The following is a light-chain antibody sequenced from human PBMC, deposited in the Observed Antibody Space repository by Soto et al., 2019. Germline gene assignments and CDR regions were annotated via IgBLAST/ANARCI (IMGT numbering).Light chain of an antibody. CDR3: QHYVERSPIT. V-gene: IGKV3-20*01. CDR2: GAS. CDR1: QSVSSR. Sequence: EIVMTQPPGTLSLSPGERATLSCTASQSVSSRLAWYQQKPGQAPRLLISGASSRATGIPDRFSGSGSGTDFTLTISRLEPEDFALYYCQHYVERSPITFGQGTRLEIK. J-gene: IGKJ5*01.